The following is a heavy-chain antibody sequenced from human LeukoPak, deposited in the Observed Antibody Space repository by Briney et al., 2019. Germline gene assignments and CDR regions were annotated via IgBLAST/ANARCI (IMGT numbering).Heavy chain of an antibody. D-gene: IGHD6-6*01. Sequence: SETLSLTCAISGGSISSNYWSWIRQPPGKGLEWIGYCHYSGNTNYNPSLKSRATIAVDMSKNQFSLTLNSVTAADTAVYYCARSASSTSRPAFDIWGQGTRVTASS. V-gene: IGHV4-59*13. J-gene: IGHJ3*02. CDR3: ARSASSTSRPAFDI. CDR2: CHYSGNT. CDR1: GGSISSNY.